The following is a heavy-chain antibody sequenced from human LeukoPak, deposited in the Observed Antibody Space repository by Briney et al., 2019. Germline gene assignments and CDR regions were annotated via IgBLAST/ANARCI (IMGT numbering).Heavy chain of an antibody. CDR2: ISYDGSNK. Sequence: GGSLRLSCAGSGFTFSSYAMHWVRQAPGKGLEWVAVISYDGSNKYYADSVKGRFTISRDNSKNTLYLQMNSLRAEDTAVYYCAKDRGLYYDILTGQRNWFDPWGQGTLVTVSS. CDR3: AKDRGLYYDILTGQRNWFDP. V-gene: IGHV3-30-3*01. D-gene: IGHD3-9*01. CDR1: GFTFSSYA. J-gene: IGHJ5*02.